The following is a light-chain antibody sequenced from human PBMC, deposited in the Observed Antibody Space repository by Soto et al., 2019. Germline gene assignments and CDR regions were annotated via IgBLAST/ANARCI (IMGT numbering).Light chain of an antibody. CDR1: QSVSSNY. CDR3: QQYGISPT. Sequence: DIVLTQSPGTLSLSPGERATLSCRSSQSVSSNYLAWYQQKPDQAPRLVIYDVSGRATGIPDRFSGSESGTDFTLTISSLEPEDSAVYYCQQYGISPTFGQGTKVEIK. V-gene: IGKV3-20*01. J-gene: IGKJ1*01. CDR2: DVS.